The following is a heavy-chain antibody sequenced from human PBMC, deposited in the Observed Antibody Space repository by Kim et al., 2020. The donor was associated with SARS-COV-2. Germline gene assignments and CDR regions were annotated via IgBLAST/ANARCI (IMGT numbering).Heavy chain of an antibody. D-gene: IGHD6-19*01. CDR2: IIPILGIA. V-gene: IGHV1-69*04. CDR1: GGTFSSYA. Sequence: SVKVSCKASGGTFSSYAISWVRQAPGQGLEWMGRIIPILGIANYAQKFQGRVTITADKSTSTAYMELSSLRSEDTAVYYCARGGYSSGWYPRVWFDPWGQGTLVTVSS. CDR3: ARGGYSSGWYPRVWFDP. J-gene: IGHJ5*02.